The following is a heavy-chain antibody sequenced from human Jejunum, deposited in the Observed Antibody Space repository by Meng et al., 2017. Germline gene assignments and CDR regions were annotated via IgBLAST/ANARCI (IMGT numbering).Heavy chain of an antibody. D-gene: IGHD4-11*01. V-gene: IGHV3-74*01. CDR1: GFTFSSYW. J-gene: IGHJ4*02. CDR2: INVDAGTI. Sequence: EVPLVGSGGGLVQPGGSLRLSCAASGFTFSSYWMHWVRQAPGKGLEWVSQINVDAGTITYADSVKGRFTISRDNAKNTLYLQMNSLRVEDTAVYFCARVQKGYCDYSGQGTLVTVSS. CDR3: ARVQKGYCDY.